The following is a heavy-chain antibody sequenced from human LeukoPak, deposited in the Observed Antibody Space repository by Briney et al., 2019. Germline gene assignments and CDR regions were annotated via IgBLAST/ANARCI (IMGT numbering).Heavy chain of an antibody. Sequence: SETLSLTCTVSDASISRYYWSWIRQPPGKGLEWIGYIYYSGSTYYNPSLKSRVTISVDTSKNQFSLNLSSVTAADTAVYYCARVEQWLAPIDYWGQGTLVTVSS. CDR1: DASISRYY. V-gene: IGHV4-59*01. J-gene: IGHJ4*02. CDR3: ARVEQWLAPIDY. D-gene: IGHD6-19*01. CDR2: IYYSGST.